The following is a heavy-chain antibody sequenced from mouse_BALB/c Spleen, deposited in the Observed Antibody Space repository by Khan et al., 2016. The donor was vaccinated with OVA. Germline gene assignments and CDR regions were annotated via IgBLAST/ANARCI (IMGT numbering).Heavy chain of an antibody. CDR1: GFTFSDYY. CDR2: ISNGGSNT. CDR3: AGRENVYSWFTY. J-gene: IGHJ3*01. D-gene: IGHD1-1*01. Sequence: EVELVESGGGLVQPGGSLKLSCATSGFTFSDYYMCWVRQTPEKRLEWVAYISNGGSNTYYPETVKGRFTISRDNANNTLYLQMSRLKTEDSAMYYCAGRENVYSWFTYWGRGTLVGVSA. V-gene: IGHV5-12*02.